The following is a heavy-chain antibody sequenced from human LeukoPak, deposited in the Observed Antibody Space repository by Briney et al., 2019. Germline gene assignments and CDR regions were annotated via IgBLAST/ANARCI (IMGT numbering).Heavy chain of an antibody. Sequence: PSETLSLTCTVSGGSISSGSYYWSWIRQPAGKGLEWIGRIYTSGSTNYNPSLKSRVTISVDTSKNQFSLKLSSVTAADTAVYYCARGIAAAGTGDFFDYWGQGTLVTVSS. CDR2: IYTSGST. V-gene: IGHV4-61*02. CDR1: GGSISSGSYY. J-gene: IGHJ4*02. D-gene: IGHD6-13*01. CDR3: ARGIAAAGTGDFFDY.